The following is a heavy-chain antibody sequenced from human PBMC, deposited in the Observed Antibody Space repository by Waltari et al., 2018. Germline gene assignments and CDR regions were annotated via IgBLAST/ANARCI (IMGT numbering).Heavy chain of an antibody. CDR3: ARATYYDGSAYATSWYFDL. Sequence: QVQLVQSGAEVMKPGASVKVSCKASGYTFTTYYMHWVRQAPGQGLEWRGTTKPSGGDTNYAQSVQGRVTMTRDTSTNTVYLDLSSLRSEDTAVYYCARATYYDGSAYATSWYFDLWGRGTLVTVSS. CDR1: GYTFTTYY. D-gene: IGHD3-22*01. CDR2: TKPSGGDT. V-gene: IGHV1-46*01. J-gene: IGHJ2*01.